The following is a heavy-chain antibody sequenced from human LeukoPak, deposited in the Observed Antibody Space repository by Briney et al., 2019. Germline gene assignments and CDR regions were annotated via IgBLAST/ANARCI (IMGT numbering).Heavy chain of an antibody. CDR1: GFTLSSYD. CDR2: IWHDGSNE. CDR3: ARDNSRTLDY. Sequence: PGRSLRLSCAASGFTLSSYDIHWVRQAPGKGLEWVAAIWHDGSNEYYVDSVKGRFTISRDNSKNTLYLQMNSLRAEDTAVYYCARDNSRTLDYWGQGTLVTVSS. V-gene: IGHV3-33*01. J-gene: IGHJ4*02.